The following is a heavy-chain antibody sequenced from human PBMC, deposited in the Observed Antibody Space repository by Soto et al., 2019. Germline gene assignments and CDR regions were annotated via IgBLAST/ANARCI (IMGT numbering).Heavy chain of an antibody. D-gene: IGHD5-12*01. V-gene: IGHV4-39*01. J-gene: IGHJ3*02. Sequence: QLQVQESGPGLVKPSETLSLTCTVSGGSISSSAYFWGWIRQPPGKGVEWIGNIYYTGRTSYNPTLKSRIPKAIETTKNRCSLELCSVTDAHTSVYGCATIYRGYDDAGAFDIWGQGTMVTVSS. CDR3: ATIYRGYDDAGAFDI. CDR1: GGSISSSAYF. CDR2: IYYTGRT.